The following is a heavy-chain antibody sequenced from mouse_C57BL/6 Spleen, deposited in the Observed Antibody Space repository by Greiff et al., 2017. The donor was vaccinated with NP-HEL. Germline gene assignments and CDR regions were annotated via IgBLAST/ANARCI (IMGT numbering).Heavy chain of an antibody. CDR1: GYTFTDYY. V-gene: IGHV1-76*01. Sequence: VQRVESGAELVRPGASVKLSCKASGYTFTDYYIKWVKQRPGQGLEWIARIYPGSGNTYYNEKFKGKATLTAEKSSSTAYMQLSSLTSEDSAVYFCARRIYYGFDYWGQGTTLTVSS. CDR2: IYPGSGNT. D-gene: IGHD2-1*01. CDR3: ARRIYYGFDY. J-gene: IGHJ2*01.